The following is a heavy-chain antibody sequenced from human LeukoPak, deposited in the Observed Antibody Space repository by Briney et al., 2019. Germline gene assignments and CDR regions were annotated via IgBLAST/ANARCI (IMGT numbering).Heavy chain of an antibody. V-gene: IGHV1-2*02. CDR2: INPNSGGT. D-gene: IGHD5-12*01. CDR1: GYTFTGYY. Sequence: ASVKVSCKASGYTFTGYYMHWVRQAPGQGLEWMGWINPNSGGTNYAQKFQGRVTMTRDTSISTAYMELSRLRPDDTAVYYCARRIVAWGGEAFDYWGQGTLVTVSS. J-gene: IGHJ4*02. CDR3: ARRIVAWGGEAFDY.